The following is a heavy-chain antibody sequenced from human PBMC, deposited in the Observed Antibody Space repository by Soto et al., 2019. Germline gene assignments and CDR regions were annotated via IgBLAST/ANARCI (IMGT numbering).Heavy chain of an antibody. V-gene: IGHV1-3*01. CDR2: INAGNGNT. CDR3: ARLGEIAVAGPRGY. Sequence: QVRLVQSGAEVKKPWASVKVSCKASGYTFTSYAMHWVRQATGQRLEWMGWINAGNGNTKYSQKFPGRVTITRDTSASTAYMELSSLRSEDTAGYCWARLGEIAVAGPRGYWGQGTLVTVSS. J-gene: IGHJ4*02. D-gene: IGHD6-19*01. CDR1: GYTFTSYA.